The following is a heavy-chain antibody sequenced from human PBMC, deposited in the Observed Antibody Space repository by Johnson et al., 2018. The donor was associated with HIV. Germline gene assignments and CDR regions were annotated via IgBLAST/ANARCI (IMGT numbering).Heavy chain of an antibody. CDR2: ISSNGGST. CDR3: AKERSTYYNFWSGSAGNDAFDI. V-gene: IGHV3-64*01. Sequence: VQLVESGGGVVRPGGSLRLSCAASGFTFSSYAMHWVRQAPGKGLEYVSGISSNGGSTYYANSVKGRFTISRDNSKNTLYVQMISLRAEDTAVYYCAKERSTYYNFWSGSAGNDAFDIWGQGTMVTVSS. D-gene: IGHD3-3*01. CDR1: GFTFSSYA. J-gene: IGHJ3*02.